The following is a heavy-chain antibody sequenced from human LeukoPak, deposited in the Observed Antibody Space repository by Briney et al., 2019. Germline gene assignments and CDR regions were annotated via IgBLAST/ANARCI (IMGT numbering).Heavy chain of an antibody. J-gene: IGHJ6*03. V-gene: IGHV1-2*02. D-gene: IGHD2/OR15-2a*01. CDR2: MNPNSGVT. Sequence: ASVKVSCKASGYSFSDYYIHWVRQAPGQGLEWMGWMNPNSGVTNYAQKFQGRLALTRDTSISTAYMELSGLRYDDSAMYYCARDLSHGLDYYYYMDVWGKGTTVTVSS. CDR1: GYSFSDYY. CDR3: ARDLSHGLDYYYYMDV.